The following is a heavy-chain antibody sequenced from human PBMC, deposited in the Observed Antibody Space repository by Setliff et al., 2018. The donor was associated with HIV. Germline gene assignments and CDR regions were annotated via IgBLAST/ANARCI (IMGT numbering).Heavy chain of an antibody. Sequence: GGSLRLSCVASGFTFSTYWMSWVRQAPGKGLEWVVNIKEDGSARYYVDSVKGRFTVSRDNAKNSLFLQMNSLSVEDTAVYYCARKAAALDYWGRGTLVTVSS. D-gene: IGHD6-13*01. V-gene: IGHV3-7*01. CDR2: IKEDGSAR. CDR1: GFTFSTYW. J-gene: IGHJ4*01. CDR3: ARKAAALDY.